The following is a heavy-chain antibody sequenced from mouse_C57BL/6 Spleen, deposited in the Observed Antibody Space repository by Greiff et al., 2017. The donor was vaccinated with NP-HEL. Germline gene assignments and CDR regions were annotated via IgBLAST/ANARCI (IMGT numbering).Heavy chain of an antibody. CDR2: IDPETGGT. Sequence: VQLQQSGAELVRPGASVTLSCKASGYTFTDYEMHWVKQTPVHGLEWIGAIDPETGGTAYNQKFKGKAILTADKSSSTAYMELRSLTSEDSAVYYCTRLFDGYYDYFDYWGQGTTLTVSS. CDR1: GYTFTDYE. D-gene: IGHD2-3*01. J-gene: IGHJ2*01. V-gene: IGHV1-15*01. CDR3: TRLFDGYYDYFDY.